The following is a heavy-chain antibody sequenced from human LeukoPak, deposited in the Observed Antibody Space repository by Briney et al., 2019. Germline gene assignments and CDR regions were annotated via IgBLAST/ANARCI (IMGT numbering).Heavy chain of an antibody. V-gene: IGHV3-53*01. J-gene: IGHJ4*02. D-gene: IGHD2-15*01. CDR3: ARGIDY. CDR1: GLSVSAIY. CDR2: IYSEGDT. Sequence: GGSLRLSCAASGLSVSAIYMSWVRQAPGKGLEWVSVIYSEGDTYYADSMKGRFTISRDNSKNTLYLQMNTLRAEDTALYYCARGIDYWGQGTLVTVSS.